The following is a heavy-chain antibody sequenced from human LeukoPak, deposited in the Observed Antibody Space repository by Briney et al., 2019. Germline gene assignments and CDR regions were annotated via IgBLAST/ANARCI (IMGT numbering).Heavy chain of an antibody. CDR2: IKEDGSEK. CDR3: ARGYNNSWYLFDY. D-gene: IGHD6-13*01. J-gene: IGHJ4*02. Sequence: PGGSLRLSCAASGFTFSSYWMSWVRQAPGKGLEWVANIKEDGSEKFHVGSVRGRFTISRDNAKNSQYLQMNSLRAEDTAVYYCARGYNNSWYLFDYWGQGTLVTVSS. V-gene: IGHV3-7*01. CDR1: GFTFSSYW.